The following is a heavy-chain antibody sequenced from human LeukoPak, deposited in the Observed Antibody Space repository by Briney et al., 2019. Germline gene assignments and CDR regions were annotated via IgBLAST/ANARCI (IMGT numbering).Heavy chain of an antibody. Sequence: GGSLRLSCAASGFTFSDYYMSWIRQAPGKGLEWVSYISSSTSYTDYADSVKGRSTISRDNAKNSLYLQMNTLRAEDTAVYYCARDSNDYGDNGSFDYWGQGTLVTVSS. J-gene: IGHJ4*02. CDR1: GFTFSDYY. CDR3: ARDSNDYGDNGSFDY. CDR2: ISSSTSYT. D-gene: IGHD4-17*01. V-gene: IGHV3-11*06.